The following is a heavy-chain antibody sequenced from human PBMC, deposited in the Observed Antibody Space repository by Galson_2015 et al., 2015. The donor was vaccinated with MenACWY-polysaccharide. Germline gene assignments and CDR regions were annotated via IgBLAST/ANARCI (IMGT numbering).Heavy chain of an antibody. J-gene: IGHJ4*02. D-gene: IGHD2-15*01. V-gene: IGHV3-74*01. CDR2: ISSEGTTI. CDR3: ASLGGMGYPYGPDY. Sequence: LRLSCSASGFTFSRYWMHWVRQTPGKGLVWVSRISSEGTTISYADSVKGRFTVSRDNAKNTLYLQMNSLRVEDTAVYYCASLGGMGYPYGPDYWGQGTLVTVSS. CDR1: GFTFSRYW.